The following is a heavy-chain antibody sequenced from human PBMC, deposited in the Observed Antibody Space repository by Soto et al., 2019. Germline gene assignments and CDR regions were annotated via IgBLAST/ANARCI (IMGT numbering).Heavy chain of an antibody. CDR3: ARDVRSIAAAIVGGMDV. Sequence: SETLSLTCTVSGGSISSYYWSWIRQPPGKGLEWIGYIYYSGSTNYNPSLKSRVTISVDTSKNQFSLKLSSVTAADTAVYYCARDVRSIAAAIVGGMDVWGQGT. D-gene: IGHD6-13*01. J-gene: IGHJ6*02. CDR2: IYYSGST. V-gene: IGHV4-59*01. CDR1: GGSISSYY.